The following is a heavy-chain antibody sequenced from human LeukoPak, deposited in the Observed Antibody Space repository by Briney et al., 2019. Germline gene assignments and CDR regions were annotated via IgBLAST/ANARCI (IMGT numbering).Heavy chain of an antibody. Sequence: GGSLRLSCAASGFTFSNAWMSWVRQAPGKGLEWVGRIKGKTDGGTTDYAAPVKGRFTISRDDSKNTLYLQMNSLKTEDTAVYYCTTGVGDSSGYYYYFDYWGQGTLVTVSS. V-gene: IGHV3-15*01. CDR3: TTGVGDSSGYYYYFDY. CDR1: GFTFSNAW. CDR2: IKGKTDGGTT. D-gene: IGHD3-22*01. J-gene: IGHJ4*02.